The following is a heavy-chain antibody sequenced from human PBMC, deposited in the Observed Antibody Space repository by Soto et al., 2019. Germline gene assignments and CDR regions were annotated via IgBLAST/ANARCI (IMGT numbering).Heavy chain of an antibody. D-gene: IGHD2-2*01. CDR3: ARGGPLYCSSTSCYVKMNWFDP. V-gene: IGHV1-8*01. Sequence: ASVKVSCKASGYTFTSYDINWVRQATGQGLEWKGRMNPNSGNTGYAQKFQGRVTMTRNTSISTAYMELSSLRSEDTAVYYCARGGPLYCSSTSCYVKMNWFDPWGQGTLVTVSS. J-gene: IGHJ5*02. CDR1: GYTFTSYD. CDR2: MNPNSGNT.